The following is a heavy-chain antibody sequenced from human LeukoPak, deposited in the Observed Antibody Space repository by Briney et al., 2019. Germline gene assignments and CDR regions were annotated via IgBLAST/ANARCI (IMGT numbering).Heavy chain of an antibody. CDR1: GLIVSSNY. CDR3: AGPYDSSGYPDY. D-gene: IGHD3-22*01. CDR2: IYRGGST. Sequence: GGSLRLSCAASGLIVSSNYMTWVRQAPGKGLEWVSVIYRGGSTYYADSVKGRFTISRDNAKNSLYLQMNSLRAEDTAVYYCAGPYDSSGYPDYWGQGTLVTVSS. J-gene: IGHJ4*02. V-gene: IGHV3-53*01.